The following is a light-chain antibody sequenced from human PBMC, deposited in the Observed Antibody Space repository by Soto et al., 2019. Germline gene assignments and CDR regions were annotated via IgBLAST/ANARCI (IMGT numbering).Light chain of an antibody. J-gene: IGKJ1*01. V-gene: IGKV3-20*01. CDR1: QSGSGSY. CDR2: VAS. Sequence: EIVLTQSPCTLSFSPGVSATLSCSASQSGSGSYLAWYQQKPGQAPRLLIYVASSRATGIPDRFSGSGSGTDFTLTISRLEPEVFAVYYCQQYVGSSWTFGQGTKVEIK. CDR3: QQYVGSSWT.